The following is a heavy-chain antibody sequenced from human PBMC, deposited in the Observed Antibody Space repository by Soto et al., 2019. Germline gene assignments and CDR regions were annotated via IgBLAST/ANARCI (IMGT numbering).Heavy chain of an antibody. CDR2: ISGNSAAT. CDR1: GLRFSAQA. V-gene: IGHV3-23*01. Sequence: EVQLLESGGGLVQPGGSLRVSCAASGLRFSAQAMGWVRQAPGKGLEWVSLISGNSAATYYADSVKGRFTISRDNSRNTLYLQMNSLGAEDTAFYYCATQDLRGATGTTWGQGALVTVSS. J-gene: IGHJ4*02. D-gene: IGHD1-1*01. CDR3: ATQDLRGATGTT.